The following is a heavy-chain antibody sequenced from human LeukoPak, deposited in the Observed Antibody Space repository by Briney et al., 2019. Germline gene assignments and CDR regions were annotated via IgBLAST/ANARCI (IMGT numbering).Heavy chain of an antibody. D-gene: IGHD6-6*01. J-gene: IGHJ6*02. CDR2: IDPSDSYT. V-gene: IGHV5-10-1*01. CDR3: ARLVAARPDYYYGMDV. CDR1: GSIFTSYW. Sequence: GASLQISCQGSGSIFTSYWISWVRQLPGKRLEWMWRIDPSDSYTNYSPSFQGHVTISADKSISTAYLQWSSLKASDTAMYYCARLVAARPDYYYGMDVWGQGTTVTVSS.